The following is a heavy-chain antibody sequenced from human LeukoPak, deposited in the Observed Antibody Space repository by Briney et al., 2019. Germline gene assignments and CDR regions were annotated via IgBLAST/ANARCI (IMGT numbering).Heavy chain of an antibody. J-gene: IGHJ4*02. D-gene: IGHD1-26*01. CDR2: TYYRSKWYN. CDR1: GDSVSRNSAA. CDR3: ARDVGARPRVFDY. V-gene: IGHV6-1*01. Sequence: SQTLSLTCAISGDSVSRNSAAWGWIRQSPSRGLAWLGRTYYRSKWYNDYAVSVKSRITINPDTSKNQFSLQLNSVTPEDTAMYYCARDVGARPRVFDYWGQGILVTVSS.